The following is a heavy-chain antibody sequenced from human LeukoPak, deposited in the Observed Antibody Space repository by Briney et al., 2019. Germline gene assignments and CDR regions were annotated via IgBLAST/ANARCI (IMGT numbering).Heavy chain of an antibody. D-gene: IGHD2-15*01. J-gene: IGHJ6*03. CDR1: GGSISSSNW. V-gene: IGHV4-4*02. CDR2: IYHSGST. Sequence: PSGTLSFTCAVSGGSISSSNWWSWVRQPPGKGLEWIGEIYHSGSTNYNPSLKSRVTISVDKSKNQFSLKLSSVTAADTAVYYCARGYCSGGSCYSYYYYNYMDVWGKGTTVTVSS. CDR3: ARGYCSGGSCYSYYYYNYMDV.